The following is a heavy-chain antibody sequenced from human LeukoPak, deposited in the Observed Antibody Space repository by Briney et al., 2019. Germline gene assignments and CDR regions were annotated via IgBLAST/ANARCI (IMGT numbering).Heavy chain of an antibody. CDR3: ARFGYSGWNLEY. CDR1: GFIFRDFW. Sequence: GGSLRLSCAASGFIFRDFWMTWVRQAPGKGLEWVANINQGGSVKYYVDSVKGRFTISRDDAKSSLYVQMNSLRDEDTAVYYCARFGYSGWNLEYWGQGTLVTVSS. CDR2: INQGGSVK. V-gene: IGHV3-7*01. D-gene: IGHD5-12*01. J-gene: IGHJ4*02.